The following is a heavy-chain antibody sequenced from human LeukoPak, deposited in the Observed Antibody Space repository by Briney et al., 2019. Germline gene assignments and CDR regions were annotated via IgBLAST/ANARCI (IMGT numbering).Heavy chain of an antibody. J-gene: IGHJ4*02. V-gene: IGHV3-48*01. CDR1: GFNFCPYN. CDR3: ARVHSSGWATQDY. D-gene: IGHD6-19*01. Sequence: QPGGSLRLSCEASGFNFCPYNMNWVRQAPGEGLGWVLYISGSGTTIYYADSVKGRFTISRDNAKNSLYLQMKSLRAEDTAMYYCARVHSSGWATQDYWGQGTLVTVSS. CDR2: ISGSGTTI.